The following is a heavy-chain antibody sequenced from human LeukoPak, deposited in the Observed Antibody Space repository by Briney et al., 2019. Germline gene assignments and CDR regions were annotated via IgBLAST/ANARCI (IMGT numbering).Heavy chain of an antibody. V-gene: IGHV4-4*07. CDR3: ARDLGLSLDY. J-gene: IGHJ4*02. CDR1: GGSIGGYY. CDR2: VFTDGSS. D-gene: IGHD3-16*01. Sequence: PSETLSLTCSVAGGSIGGYYWSWIRQPAGKGLEWIGRVFTDGSSNYNPSLKSRVTMSVDTSNNQFSLKLSSVTAADTAVYYCARDLGLSLDYWGQGTLVTVSS.